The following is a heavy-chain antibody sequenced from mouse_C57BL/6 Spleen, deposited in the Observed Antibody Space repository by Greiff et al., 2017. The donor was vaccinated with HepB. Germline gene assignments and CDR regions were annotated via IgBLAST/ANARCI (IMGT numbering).Heavy chain of an antibody. V-gene: IGHV1-82*01. CDR2: IYPGDGDT. Sequence: QVQLQQSGPELVKPGASVKISCKASGYAFSSSWMNWVKQRPGKGLEWIGRIYPGDGDTNYNGKFKGKATLTADKSSSTAYMQLSSLTSEDSAVYFCAFRQLRLPYMDYWGQGTSVTVSS. CDR1: GYAFSSSW. D-gene: IGHD3-2*02. J-gene: IGHJ4*01. CDR3: AFRQLRLPYMDY.